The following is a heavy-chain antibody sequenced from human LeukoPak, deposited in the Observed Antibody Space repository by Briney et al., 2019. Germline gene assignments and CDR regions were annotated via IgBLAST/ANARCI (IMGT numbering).Heavy chain of an antibody. D-gene: IGHD5-12*01. CDR1: GFTVSSNY. V-gene: IGHV3-53*04. Sequence: GGPLRLSCAASGFTVSSNYMSWVRQAPGKGLGWVSVIYSGGSTYYADSVKGRFTISRHNSKNTLYLQMNSLRAEDTAVYYCARAGGYSGYDRAIDAFDIWGQGTMVTVSS. J-gene: IGHJ3*02. CDR2: IYSGGST. CDR3: ARAGGYSGYDRAIDAFDI.